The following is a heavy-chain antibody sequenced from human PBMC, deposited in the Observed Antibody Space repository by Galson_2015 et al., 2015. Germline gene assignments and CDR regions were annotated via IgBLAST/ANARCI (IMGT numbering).Heavy chain of an antibody. CDR2: ISDNGGTT. CDR3: AKGGHLYSSSWYYPFDY. D-gene: IGHD6-13*01. J-gene: IGHJ4*02. Sequence: SLRLSCAASGFTFSNSVMSWVRQAPGQGLEWVSIISDNGGTTDYADSVKGRFTISRDNSKHTVYLQMNSLRPEDTAVYYCAKGGHLYSSSWYYPFDYWARGTRVTVSS. CDR1: GFTFSNSV. V-gene: IGHV3-23*01.